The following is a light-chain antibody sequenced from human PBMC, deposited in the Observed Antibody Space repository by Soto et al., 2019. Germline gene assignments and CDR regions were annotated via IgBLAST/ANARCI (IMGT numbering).Light chain of an antibody. CDR3: KKCGVAPFT. V-gene: IGKV1-27*01. CDR1: QTISSW. Sequence: DIQMTQSPSTLSGSVGDRVTITCRASQTISSWLAWYQQKPGKVPKLLIYAAYTLQSGVQSRFSGSGSGTDFTLTIRSLQPEDVATYYCKKCGVAPFTFGGGTKVDIK. CDR2: AAY. J-gene: IGKJ4*01.